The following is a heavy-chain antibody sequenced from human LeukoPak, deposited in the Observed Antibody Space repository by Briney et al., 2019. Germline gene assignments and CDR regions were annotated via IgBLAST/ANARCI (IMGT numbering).Heavy chain of an antibody. CDR1: GYTFTDYF. CDR2: INPNSGGT. Sequence: GASVKVSCKASGYTFTDYFIHWVRQAPGQGLEWMGRINPNSGGTNYAQTFQGRVTMTRDTSISTAYMELSSLTFEDTAVYYCARGPPNWGMVGYWGQGTLVTVSS. J-gene: IGHJ4*02. V-gene: IGHV1-2*06. D-gene: IGHD7-27*01. CDR3: ARGPPNWGMVGY.